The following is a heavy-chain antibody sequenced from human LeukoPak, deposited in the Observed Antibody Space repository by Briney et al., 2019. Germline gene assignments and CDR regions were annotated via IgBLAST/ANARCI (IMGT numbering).Heavy chain of an antibody. Sequence: GGSLRLSCAASGFTFSSYAMHWVRQAPGKGLEWVSGISWNSGSIGYADSVKGRFTISRDNAKNSLYLQMNSLRAEDTALYYCAKGATSSSWLFDYWGQGTLVTVSS. CDR2: ISWNSGSI. CDR1: GFTFSSYA. D-gene: IGHD6-13*01. V-gene: IGHV3-9*01. J-gene: IGHJ4*02. CDR3: AKGATSSSWLFDY.